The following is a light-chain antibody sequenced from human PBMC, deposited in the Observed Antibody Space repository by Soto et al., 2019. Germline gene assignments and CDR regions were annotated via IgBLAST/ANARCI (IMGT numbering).Light chain of an antibody. Sequence: DIQMTQSPSYLSASVRDRVTITCRASQNIDNYLNWYQQQPGKTPRLLIFGASSLQSGVPSRFSGSGSGTDFTLTITSLQPEDFATYYCQQACTIPRTFGQGTKV. CDR2: GAS. CDR3: QQACTIPRT. V-gene: IGKV1-39*01. CDR1: QNIDNY. J-gene: IGKJ1*01.